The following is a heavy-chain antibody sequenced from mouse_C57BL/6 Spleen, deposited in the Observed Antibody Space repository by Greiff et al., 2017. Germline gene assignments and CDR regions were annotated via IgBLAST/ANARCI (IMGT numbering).Heavy chain of an antibody. V-gene: IGHV3-6*01. D-gene: IGHD3-2*02. CDR3: ARPAAQATGFAY. Sequence: ESGPGLVKPSQSLSLTCSVTGYSITRGYYWNWIRQFPGNKLEWMGYISYDGSNNYNPSLKNRISITRDTSKNQFFLKLNSVTTEDTATYYCARPAAQATGFAYWGQGTLVTVSA. CDR1: GYSITRGYY. J-gene: IGHJ3*01. CDR2: ISYDGSN.